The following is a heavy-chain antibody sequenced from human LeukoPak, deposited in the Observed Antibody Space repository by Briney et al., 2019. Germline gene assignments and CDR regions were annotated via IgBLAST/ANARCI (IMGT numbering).Heavy chain of an antibody. Sequence: GGSLRLSCAASGFTVSSNYMSWVRQAPGKGLEWVAVIWYGGSNKYYADSVKGRFTISRDNSKNTLYLQMNSLRAEDTAVYYCAKGRYQLLYGNAFDIWGQGTLVTVSS. D-gene: IGHD2-2*02. J-gene: IGHJ4*02. CDR2: IWYGGSNK. CDR3: AKGRYQLLYGNAFDI. V-gene: IGHV3-30*02. CDR1: GFTVSSNY.